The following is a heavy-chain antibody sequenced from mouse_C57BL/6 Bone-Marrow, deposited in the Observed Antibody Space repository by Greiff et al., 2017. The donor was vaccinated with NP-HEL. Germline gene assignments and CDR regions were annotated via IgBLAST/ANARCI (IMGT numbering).Heavy chain of an antibody. CDR1: GFTFSDYG. J-gene: IGHJ2*01. CDR3: ARDYYGSSSPFDY. V-gene: IGHV5-17*01. Sequence: DVKLQESGGGLVKPGGSLKLSCAASGFTFSDYGMHWVRQAPEKGLEWVAYISSGSSTIYYADTVKGRFTISRDNAKNTLFLQMTSLRSEDTAMYYCARDYYGSSSPFDYWGQSTTLTVSS. D-gene: IGHD1-1*01. CDR2: ISSGSSTI.